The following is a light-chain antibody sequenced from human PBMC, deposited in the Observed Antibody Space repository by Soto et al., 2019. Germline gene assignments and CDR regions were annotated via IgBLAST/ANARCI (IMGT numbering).Light chain of an antibody. CDR2: GAS. CDR1: QNINSDY. Sequence: EIVVRQLPGTQSLSPGERAALCCRASQNINSDYFAWYQQKPGQAPRLLIFGASTRATGIPDRFSGSGAGADFNLTSRSLECTDFGVYYCHQYGSSHTIRLGTRLEIK. CDR3: HQYGSSHT. J-gene: IGKJ5*01. V-gene: IGKV3-20*01.